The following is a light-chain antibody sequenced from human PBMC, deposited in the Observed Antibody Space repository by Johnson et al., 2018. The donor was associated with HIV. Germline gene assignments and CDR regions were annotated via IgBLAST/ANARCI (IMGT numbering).Light chain of an antibody. CDR3: GTWDSSLSVYV. CDR1: SSNIGNNY. CDR2: ENN. V-gene: IGLV1-51*02. Sequence: QSVLTQPPSVSAAPGQKVTISCSGSSSNIGNNYVSWYQQLPGTAPKLLIYENNKRPSGIPDRFSGSQSGKSATLGITGLQTGDEADYYCGTWDSSLSVYVFGTGTKVTVL. J-gene: IGLJ1*01.